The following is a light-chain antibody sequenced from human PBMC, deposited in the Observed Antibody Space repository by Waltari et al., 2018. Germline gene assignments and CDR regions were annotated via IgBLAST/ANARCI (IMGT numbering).Light chain of an antibody. CDR3: QQYSSIPYG. V-gene: IGKV4-1*01. CDR2: WAS. CDR1: QSVLYTSKNKNY. Sequence: DIVMTQSPDSLAVSLGERATINCKSSQSVLYTSKNKNYLAWYQQKPGQPPKLLISWASTRESGVPDRFSGSGSGTDFTLTITSLQAEDVAVYYCQQYSSIPYGCGQGTKLEIK. J-gene: IGKJ2*03.